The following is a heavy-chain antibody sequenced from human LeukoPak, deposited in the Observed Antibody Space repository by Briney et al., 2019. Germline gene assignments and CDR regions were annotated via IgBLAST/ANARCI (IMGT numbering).Heavy chain of an antibody. D-gene: IGHD3-16*01. CDR1: GGSISSYY. J-gene: IGHJ6*02. Sequence: SETLSLTCTVSGGSISSYYWSWIRQPPGKGLEWIGYIYYSGSTNYNPSLKSRVTISVDTSKNQFSLKLSSVTAAGTAVYYCARHTVYGPYYYYGMDVWGQGTTVTVSS. CDR3: ARHTVYGPYYYYGMDV. V-gene: IGHV4-59*08. CDR2: IYYSGST.